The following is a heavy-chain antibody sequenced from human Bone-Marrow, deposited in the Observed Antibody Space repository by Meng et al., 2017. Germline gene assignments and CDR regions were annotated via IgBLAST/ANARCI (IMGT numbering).Heavy chain of an antibody. CDR1: GYTFTSYY. CDR2: INPSGGST. V-gene: IGHV1-46*01. J-gene: IGHJ4*02. D-gene: IGHD1-26*01. CDR3: AVRPLVGPTAEVDY. Sequence: ASVKVSCKASGYTFTSYYMHWVRQAPGQGLEWMGIINPSGGSTSYAQKFQGRVTMTRDTSISTAYMELSRLRSDDTAVYYCAVRPLVGPTAEVDYWGQGTLVTVSS.